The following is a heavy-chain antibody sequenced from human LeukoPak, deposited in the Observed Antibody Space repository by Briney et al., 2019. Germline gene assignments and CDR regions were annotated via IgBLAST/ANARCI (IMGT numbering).Heavy chain of an antibody. J-gene: IGHJ4*02. Sequence: GGSLRLSCAASGFTFTNAWMSWVRQAPGKGLEWVSSISGVGTYKYYADSLKGRFTISRDNAKNSLYLQMDSLRAEDTAMYYCVRGIGGDYDFDYWGQGTLVTVSS. CDR3: VRGIGGDYDFDY. D-gene: IGHD2-21*02. CDR1: GFTFTNAW. V-gene: IGHV3-21*01. CDR2: ISGVGTYK.